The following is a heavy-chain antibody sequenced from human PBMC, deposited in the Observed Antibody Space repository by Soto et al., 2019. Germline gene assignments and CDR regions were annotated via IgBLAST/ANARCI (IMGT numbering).Heavy chain of an antibody. J-gene: IGHJ6*02. CDR1: GGSISSGGYY. CDR2: IYYSGST. V-gene: IGHV4-31*03. Sequence: QVQLQESGPGLVKPSQTLSLTCTVSGGSISSGGYYWSWIRQHPGKGLEWIGYIYYSGSTYYNPSLKSRVTISVDTSKNQFSLKLSSVTAADTAVYYCARDRMGVTMVRGVRGTRGMDVWGQGTTVTVSS. CDR3: ARDRMGVTMVRGVRGTRGMDV. D-gene: IGHD3-10*01.